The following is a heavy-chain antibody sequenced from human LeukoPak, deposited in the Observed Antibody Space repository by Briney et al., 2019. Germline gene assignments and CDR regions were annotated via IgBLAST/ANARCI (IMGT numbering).Heavy chain of an antibody. Sequence: GGSLRLSCAASGFTFSSYWMHWVRQAPGKGLVWVSRISSDGSSTTYADSVKGRFTISRDNAKNSLYLQMNSLRAGDTAVYYCARTIEMATISYFDYWGQGTLVTVSS. CDR2: ISSDGSST. D-gene: IGHD5-24*01. CDR1: GFTFSSYW. CDR3: ARTIEMATISYFDY. J-gene: IGHJ4*02. V-gene: IGHV3-74*01.